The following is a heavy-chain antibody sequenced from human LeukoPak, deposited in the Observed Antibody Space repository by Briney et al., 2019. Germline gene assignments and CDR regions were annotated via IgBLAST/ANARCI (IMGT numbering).Heavy chain of an antibody. D-gene: IGHD3-22*01. V-gene: IGHV1-8*01. CDR1: GYTFTSYD. Sequence: ASVTVSCKASGYTFTSYDINWVRQATGQGLEWMGWMNPNSGNTGYAQKFQGRVTMTRNTSISTAYMELSSLRSEDTAVYYCARGLGEYYYDSSGYYYGEWGQGTLVTVSS. CDR3: ARGLGEYYYDSSGYYYGE. J-gene: IGHJ4*02. CDR2: MNPNSGNT.